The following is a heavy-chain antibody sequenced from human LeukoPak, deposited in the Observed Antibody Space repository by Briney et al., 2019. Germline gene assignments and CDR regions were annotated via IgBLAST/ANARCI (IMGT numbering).Heavy chain of an antibody. V-gene: IGHV3-23*01. CDR1: GFTFSGYA. CDR2: ISGSGGST. J-gene: IGHJ5*02. D-gene: IGHD2-15*01. CDR3: AKAGYCSGGSCLPNWFDP. Sequence: GGSLRLSCAASGFTFSGYAMSWVRQAPGKGLEWVSAISGSGGSTYYADSVKGRFTISRDNSKNTLYLQMNSLRAEDTAVYYCAKAGYCSGGSCLPNWFDPWGQGTLVTVSS.